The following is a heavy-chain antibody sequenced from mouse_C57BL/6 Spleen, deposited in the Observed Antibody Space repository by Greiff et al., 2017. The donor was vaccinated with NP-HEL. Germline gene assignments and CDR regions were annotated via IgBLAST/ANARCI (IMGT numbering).Heavy chain of an antibody. V-gene: IGHV1-80*01. CDR2: IYPGDGDT. CDR3: AREGLRRENSAMDY. CDR1: GYAFSSYW. Sequence: VQLQQSGAELVKPGASVKISCKASGYAFSSYWMNWVKQRPGKGLEWIGQIYPGDGDTNYNGKFKGKATLTADKSSSQAYMQLSSLTSEDSAVYFCAREGLRRENSAMDYWGQGTSVTVSS. D-gene: IGHD2-4*01. J-gene: IGHJ4*01.